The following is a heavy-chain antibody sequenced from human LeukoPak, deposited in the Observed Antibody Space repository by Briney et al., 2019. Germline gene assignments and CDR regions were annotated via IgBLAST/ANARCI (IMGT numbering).Heavy chain of an antibody. CDR3: ARVPGYYDSSGLNWFDL. D-gene: IGHD3-22*01. V-gene: IGHV1-2*02. Sequence: ASVKVSCKASGYTFTGYYMHWVRQAPGQGVEWMGWINPNSGGTNYAQKFQGRVTMTRDTSISTAYMELSRLRSDDTAVYYCARVPGYYDSSGLNWFDLWGQGTLVTVSS. J-gene: IGHJ5*02. CDR2: INPNSGGT. CDR1: GYTFTGYY.